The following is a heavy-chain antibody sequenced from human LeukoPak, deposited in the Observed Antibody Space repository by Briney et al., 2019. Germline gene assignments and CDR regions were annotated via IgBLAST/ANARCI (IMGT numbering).Heavy chain of an antibody. CDR1: GYTFTSYD. V-gene: IGHV1-8*03. CDR2: MNPKTGNT. D-gene: IGHD4-11*01. CDR3: VRIDYSNAFDI. J-gene: IGHJ3*02. Sequence: ASVKVSCKASGYTFTSYDINWVRQATGPGLEWMGWMNPKTGNTGSAQKLQGRVTITGNTSITTAYMELSSLRSEDTAVYYCVRIDYSNAFDIWGQGTMVTVSS.